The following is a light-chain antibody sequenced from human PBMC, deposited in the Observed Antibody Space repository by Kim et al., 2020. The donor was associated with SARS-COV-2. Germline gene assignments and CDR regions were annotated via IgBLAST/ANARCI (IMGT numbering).Light chain of an antibody. CDR3: QVWDTTSDHPV. J-gene: IGLJ3*02. V-gene: IGLV3-21*04. Sequence: SYELSQPPSVSVAPGDTATITCGGDNIRTRSVHWYQQKPGQAPILVIYYNIDRSSGIPERFSGSISRDSATLTISRVEAGDEADYYCQVWDTTSDHPVLGGGTQLTVL. CDR1: NIRTRS. CDR2: YNI.